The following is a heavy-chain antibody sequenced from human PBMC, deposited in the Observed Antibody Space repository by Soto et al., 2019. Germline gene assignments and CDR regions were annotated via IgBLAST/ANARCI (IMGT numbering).Heavy chain of an antibody. V-gene: IGHV1-18*01. CDR1: GYTFSSYG. CDR2: ISGYNENT. Sequence: QGQLVQSGGEVKEPGASLRVSCKASGYTFSSYGISWLRQVPGQSLEWMGWISGYNENTYYAQKFRGRVAMTADTAASTVHMDLTRLTSDDTAVYYCARDGIGFLREERFGWIDPWGQGTLVTVS. J-gene: IGHJ5*02. D-gene: IGHD3-10*01. CDR3: ARDGIGFLREERFGWIDP.